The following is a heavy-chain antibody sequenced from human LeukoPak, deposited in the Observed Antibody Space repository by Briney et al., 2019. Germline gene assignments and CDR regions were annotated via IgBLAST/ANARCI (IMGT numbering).Heavy chain of an antibody. Sequence: ASVKVSCKASGGTFISYVISWVRQAPGQGLEWMGGAIPFLGTANYAQKFQDRITITAEKSTTTTYMELRSLRSDDTAIYYCAILGTVPYWGQGTQITVSP. V-gene: IGHV1-69*06. CDR3: AILGTVPY. CDR2: AIPFLGTA. D-gene: IGHD1-26*01. CDR1: GGTFISYV. J-gene: IGHJ4*02.